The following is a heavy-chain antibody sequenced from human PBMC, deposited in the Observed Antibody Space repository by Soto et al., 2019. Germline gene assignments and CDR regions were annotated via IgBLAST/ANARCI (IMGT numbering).Heavy chain of an antibody. Sequence: QMQLVQSGPEVKKPGTSVKVSCKASGITFNRSAMQWVRQARGQGLEWVGWIVVGSNNRDYAQKFQESVTITSDMSTSTVYMELSSLSSEDTAVYYCAAVQESPYSMGMWGQGTTVTVSS. D-gene: IGHD2-15*01. CDR1: GITFNRSA. V-gene: IGHV1-58*02. CDR3: AAVQESPYSMGM. J-gene: IGHJ6*02. CDR2: IVVGSNNR.